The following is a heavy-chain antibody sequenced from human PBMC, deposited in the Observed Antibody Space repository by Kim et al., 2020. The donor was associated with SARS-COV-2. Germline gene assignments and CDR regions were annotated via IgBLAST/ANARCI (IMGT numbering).Heavy chain of an antibody. J-gene: IGHJ4*02. Sequence: SETLSLTCTVSGGSISSYYWSWIRQPPGKGLEWIGYIYYSGSTNYNPSLKSRVTISVDTSKNQFSLKLSSVTAADTAVYYCARQGYCSGGSCYPYFDYWGQGTLVTVSS. D-gene: IGHD2-15*01. V-gene: IGHV4-59*08. CDR1: GGSISSYY. CDR3: ARQGYCSGGSCYPYFDY. CDR2: IYYSGST.